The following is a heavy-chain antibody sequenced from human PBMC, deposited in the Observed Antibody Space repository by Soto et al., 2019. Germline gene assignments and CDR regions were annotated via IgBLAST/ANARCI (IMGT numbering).Heavy chain of an antibody. D-gene: IGHD5-12*01. J-gene: IGHJ6*02. CDR1: GGSISSGDYY. Sequence: SETLSLTCTVSGGSISSGDYYWSWIRQPPGKGLGWIGYIYYSGSTNYNPSLKSRVTISVDTSKNQFSLKLSSVTAADTAVYYCARHGYSGYSTTYYYYYGMDVWGQGTTVTVSS. CDR3: ARHGYSGYSTTYYYYYGMDV. V-gene: IGHV4-61*08. CDR2: IYYSGST.